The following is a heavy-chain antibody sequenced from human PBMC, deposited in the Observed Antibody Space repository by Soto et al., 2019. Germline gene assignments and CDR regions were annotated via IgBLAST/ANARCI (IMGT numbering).Heavy chain of an antibody. Sequence: GESLKISCKGSGYSFTSYWISWVRQMTGKGLEWMGRIDPSDSYTNYSPSFQGHATISADKSISTAYLQWSSLKASDTAMYYCARLAWPDYYGMDVWGQGTKVTVSS. V-gene: IGHV5-10-1*01. J-gene: IGHJ6*02. CDR1: GYSFTSYW. CDR2: IDPSDSYT. CDR3: ARLAWPDYYGMDV. D-gene: IGHD5-12*01.